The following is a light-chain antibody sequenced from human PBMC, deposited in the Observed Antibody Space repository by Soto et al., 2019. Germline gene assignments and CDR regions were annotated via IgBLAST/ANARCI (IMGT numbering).Light chain of an antibody. Sequence: EIVLTQSPATLSLSPGDRATLSCRASQSVGSYLGWYQQRPGQAPRLLIYDASNRATGIPARFSGSGYGTDFTLPISSLEPEDFAVYYCQQRSDWPSTFGGGTKVEIK. V-gene: IGKV3-11*01. CDR2: DAS. CDR1: QSVGSY. J-gene: IGKJ4*01. CDR3: QQRSDWPST.